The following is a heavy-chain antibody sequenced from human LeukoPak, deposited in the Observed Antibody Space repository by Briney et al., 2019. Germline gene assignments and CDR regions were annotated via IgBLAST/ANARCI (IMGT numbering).Heavy chain of an antibody. Sequence: GGSLRLSCAASGFTFRSFSMNWVRQAPGKGLEWVSTISSIGVVTYYADSVKGRFTISRDNSENTLYLQMNSLRAEDTAVYYCAKDLTSNYDFWSGGHYFDYWGQGTLVTVSS. CDR1: GFTFRSFS. D-gene: IGHD3-3*01. CDR2: ISSIGVVT. J-gene: IGHJ4*02. CDR3: AKDLTSNYDFWSGGHYFDY. V-gene: IGHV3-23*01.